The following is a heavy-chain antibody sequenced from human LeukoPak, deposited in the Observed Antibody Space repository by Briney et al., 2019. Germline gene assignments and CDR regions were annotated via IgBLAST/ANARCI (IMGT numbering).Heavy chain of an antibody. CDR3: ALPYFGAGVDAFDI. D-gene: IGHD3-10*01. CDR2: MYYSGNT. CDR1: GGSMSSDTYY. V-gene: IGHV4-39*07. J-gene: IGHJ3*02. Sequence: PSETLSLTCSVSGGSMSSDTYYWGWIRQPPGKGLEWIGTMYYSGNTDYNPSLKSRITISVDTSKNQFYLKLTSVTAADTALYYCALPYFGAGVDAFDIWGQGTRVAVSS.